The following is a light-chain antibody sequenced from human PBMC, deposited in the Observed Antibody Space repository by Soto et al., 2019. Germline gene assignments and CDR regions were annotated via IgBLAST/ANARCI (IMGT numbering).Light chain of an antibody. CDR1: QSSSAW. Sequence: DIQMTQSPSTLYASVGDRVTITCRVSQSSSAWLAWYQQKAGKAPNLLIYKASRLESGVPSRYSGSGSETVFTLTISGLKAGDSATYDCQQYNSYSHTFGQATKGEVK. J-gene: IGKJ1*01. CDR3: QQYNSYSHT. CDR2: KAS. V-gene: IGKV1-5*03.